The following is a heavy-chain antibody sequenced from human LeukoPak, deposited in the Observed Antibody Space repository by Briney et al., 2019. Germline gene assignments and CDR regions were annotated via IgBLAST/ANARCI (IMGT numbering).Heavy chain of an antibody. V-gene: IGHV5-51*01. Sequence: GESLKISCKGSGYSFTSYWIGWVRQMPGKGLEWMGIIYPGDSDTRYSPSFQGQVTISADKSISTAYLQWSSLKASDTAMYCCARHAMVRGLSRWFDPWGQGTLVTVSS. CDR2: IYPGDSDT. CDR3: ARHAMVRGLSRWFDP. D-gene: IGHD3-10*01. CDR1: GYSFTSYW. J-gene: IGHJ5*02.